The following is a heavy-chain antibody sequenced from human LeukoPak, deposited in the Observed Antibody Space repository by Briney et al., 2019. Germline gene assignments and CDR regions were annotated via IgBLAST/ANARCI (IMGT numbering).Heavy chain of an antibody. V-gene: IGHV1-69*06. J-gene: IGHJ4*02. CDR2: IIPIFGTA. CDR3: AGTIAVAGTGTLDY. Sequence: GASVKVSCKASGGTFSSYAISWVRQAPGQGLEWMGGIIPIFGTANYAQKFQGRVTITADKSTSTAYMELSSLRSEDTAVYYCAGTIAVAGTGTLDYWGQGTLVTVSS. CDR1: GGTFSSYA. D-gene: IGHD6-19*01.